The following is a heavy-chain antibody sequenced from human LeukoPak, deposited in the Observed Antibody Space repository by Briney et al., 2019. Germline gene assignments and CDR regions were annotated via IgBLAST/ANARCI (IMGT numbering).Heavy chain of an antibody. CDR3: ARQRTYCGGDCYSSNWFDP. Sequence: PGESLKISCKGSGYSFTSYWIGWVRQMPEKGLEWMGIIYPGDSDTRYSPSFQGQVTISADKSISTAYLQWSSLKASDTAMYYCARQRTYCGGDCYSSNWFDPWGQGTLVTVSS. D-gene: IGHD2-21*02. V-gene: IGHV5-51*01. CDR2: IYPGDSDT. CDR1: GYSFTSYW. J-gene: IGHJ5*02.